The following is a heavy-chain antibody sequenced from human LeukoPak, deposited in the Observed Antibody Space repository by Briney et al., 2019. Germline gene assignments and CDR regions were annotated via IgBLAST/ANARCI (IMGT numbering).Heavy chain of an antibody. J-gene: IGHJ6*02. Sequence: GGSLRLSCAASGFTFSSYAMSWVPQAPGKGLEWVSAISGSGGSTYYADSVKGRFTISRDNSKNTLYLQMNSLRAEDTAVYYCAKADFDFYYYYGMDVWGQGTTVTVSS. CDR2: ISGSGGST. D-gene: IGHD3-9*01. CDR1: GFTFSSYA. CDR3: AKADFDFYYYYGMDV. V-gene: IGHV3-23*01.